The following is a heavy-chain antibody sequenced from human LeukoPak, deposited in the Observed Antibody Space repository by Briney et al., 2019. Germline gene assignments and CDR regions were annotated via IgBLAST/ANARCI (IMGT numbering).Heavy chain of an antibody. V-gene: IGHV1-2*02. D-gene: IGHD3-22*01. CDR2: INPNSGGT. J-gene: IGHJ3*02. CDR1: GYTFTGYY. CDR3: ARDLPDMIVVGSDI. Sequence: GASVKVSCKASGYTFTGYYMHWVRQAPGQGLEWMGWINPNSGGTNYAQKFQGRVTMTRDTSISTAYMELSRLRSDDTAVYYCARDLPDMIVVGSDIWGQGTMVTVSS.